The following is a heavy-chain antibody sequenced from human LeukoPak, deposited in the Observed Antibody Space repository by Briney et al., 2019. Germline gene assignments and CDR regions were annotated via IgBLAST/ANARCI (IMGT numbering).Heavy chain of an antibody. CDR1: GFTFSSYA. D-gene: IGHD4/OR15-4a*01. V-gene: IGHV3-23*01. J-gene: IGHJ4*02. Sequence: PGGSLRLSCAAAGFTFSSYAMNWVRQAPGKGLEWVSAISGSGSGDSTYYADSVKGRFTISRDNSKNTLYLQMNSLRAEDTAVYYCAKIGANVGFWGQGTLVTVSS. CDR3: AKIGANVGF. CDR2: ISGSGSGDST.